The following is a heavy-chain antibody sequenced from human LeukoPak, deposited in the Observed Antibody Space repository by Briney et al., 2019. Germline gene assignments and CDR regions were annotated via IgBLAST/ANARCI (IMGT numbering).Heavy chain of an antibody. CDR3: ARIHPYYYGSGSYLMGYYYFGMDV. V-gene: IGHV3-48*03. J-gene: IGHJ6*02. D-gene: IGHD3-10*01. Sequence: GGSLRLSCAVSGFTFSSYDMNWVRQAPGKWLEWISYISGSGSTIYDADSVKGRFTVSRDNAKNSLHLQMNSLRAEDTAVYYCARIHPYYYGSGSYLMGYYYFGMDVWGQGTTVTVSS. CDR2: ISGSGSTI. CDR1: GFTFSSYD.